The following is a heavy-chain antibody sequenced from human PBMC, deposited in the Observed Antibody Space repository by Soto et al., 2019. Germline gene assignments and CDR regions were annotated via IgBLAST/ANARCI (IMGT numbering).Heavy chain of an antibody. Sequence: PSETLSLTCTVSGGSISSYYWSWIRQPAGKGLEWIGRIYTSGSTNYNPSLKSRVTMSVDTSKNQFSLKLSSVTAADTAVYYCARVSKPRGDWGEFLFDYWGQGPLVIVSS. D-gene: IGHD7-27*01. CDR3: ARVSKPRGDWGEFLFDY. CDR2: IYTSGST. J-gene: IGHJ4*02. V-gene: IGHV4-4*07. CDR1: GGSISSYY.